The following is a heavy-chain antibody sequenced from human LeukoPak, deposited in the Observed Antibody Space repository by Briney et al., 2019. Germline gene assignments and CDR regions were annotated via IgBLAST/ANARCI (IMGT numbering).Heavy chain of an antibody. CDR3: ARAPSDYDILTGYYASWFDP. CDR2: IYYSGST. J-gene: IGHJ5*02. V-gene: IGHV4-59*01. D-gene: IGHD3-9*01. CDR1: GGSISSYY. Sequence: SETLSLTCTVSGGSISSYYWSWIRQPPEKGLEWIGYIYYSGSTNYNPSLKSRVPISVDTSKNQFSLKLSSVTAADTAVYYCARAPSDYDILTGYYASWFDPWGQGTLVTVSS.